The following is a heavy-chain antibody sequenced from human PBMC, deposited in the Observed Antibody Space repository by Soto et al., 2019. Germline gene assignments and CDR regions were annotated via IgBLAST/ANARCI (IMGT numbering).Heavy chain of an antibody. J-gene: IGHJ4*02. Sequence: QVQLVQSGAEVKKPGASVKVSCKASGYTFTSYDINWVRQATGQGLEWMGWMNPNSGNTAYAQKFQGRVTMTRNTSISTAYMELSSLRSEDTAVYYCARERSSVWYVDYWGQGTLVTVSS. D-gene: IGHD6-19*01. V-gene: IGHV1-8*01. CDR2: MNPNSGNT. CDR1: GYTFTSYD. CDR3: ARERSSVWYVDY.